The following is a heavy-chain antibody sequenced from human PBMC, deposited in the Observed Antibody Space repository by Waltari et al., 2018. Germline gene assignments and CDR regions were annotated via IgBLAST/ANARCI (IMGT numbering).Heavy chain of an antibody. V-gene: IGHV1-2*02. D-gene: IGHD2-15*01. J-gene: IGHJ6*03. Sequence: QVQLVQSGAEVKKPGASVKASCKASGYTFTGYYMHWVRQAPGQGLEWMGWINPNSGGTNYAQKFQGRVTMTRDTSISTAYMELSRLRSDDTAVYYCARSSPCSGGSCYSVPPLNYYYYMDVWGKGTTVTVSS. CDR1: GYTFTGYY. CDR2: INPNSGGT. CDR3: ARSSPCSGGSCYSVPPLNYYYYMDV.